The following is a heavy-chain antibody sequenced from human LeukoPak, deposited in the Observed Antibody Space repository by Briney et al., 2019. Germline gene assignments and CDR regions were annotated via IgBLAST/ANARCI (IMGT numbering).Heavy chain of an antibody. Sequence: GGSLRLSCAASGFTFSSYSMNWVRQAPGKGLEWVSSISSSSSYIYYADSVKGRFTISRDNAKNSLYLQMNSLRAEDTAVYYCARSDRGSGSYFDYYYYGMDVWGQGTTVTVSS. CDR2: ISSSSSYI. J-gene: IGHJ6*02. D-gene: IGHD3-10*01. CDR3: ARSDRGSGSYFDYYYYGMDV. CDR1: GFTFSSYS. V-gene: IGHV3-21*01.